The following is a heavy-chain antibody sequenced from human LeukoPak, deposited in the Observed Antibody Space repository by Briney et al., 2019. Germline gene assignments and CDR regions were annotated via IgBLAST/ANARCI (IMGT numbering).Heavy chain of an antibody. V-gene: IGHV1-8*01. CDR2: MNPNSGNT. D-gene: IGHD6-19*01. CDR1: GYTFTSYD. J-gene: IGHJ6*03. CDR3: ARRIAGAGTDYYYYMDV. Sequence: ASVKVSCKASGYTFTSYDINWVRQATGQGLEWMGWMNPNSGNTGYAQKFQGRVTMTRNTSISTAYMELSSLRSEDTAVYYCARRIAGAGTDYYYYMDVWGKGTTVTVS.